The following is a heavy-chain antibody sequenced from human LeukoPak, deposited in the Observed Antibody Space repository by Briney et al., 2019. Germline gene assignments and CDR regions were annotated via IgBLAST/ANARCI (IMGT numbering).Heavy chain of an antibody. J-gene: IGHJ4*02. Sequence: AGGSLRLSCAASGFTFGDYSMNWVRQAPGKGLEWISYVGIDSGNTKYADSVKGRFTISGDNARNSVYLQMNSLRVEDSAVYFCARDHNYAFDNWGQGTLVTVSS. CDR3: ARDHNYAFDN. CDR1: GFTFGDYS. CDR2: VGIDSGNT. D-gene: IGHD1-1*01. V-gene: IGHV3-48*04.